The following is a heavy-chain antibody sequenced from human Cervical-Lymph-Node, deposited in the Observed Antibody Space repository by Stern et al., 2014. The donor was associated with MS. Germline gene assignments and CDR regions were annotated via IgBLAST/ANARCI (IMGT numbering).Heavy chain of an antibody. CDR3: ARDYEDTSMLFDH. J-gene: IGHJ4*02. CDR2: ISYDGNHK. Sequence: VQLVESGGAVVQPGRSLRLSCAASGFTFSSYGMHWVRPAPGTGLAWGTVISYDGNHKYYAASVKGRFTISRDNSKNTLHLQMNSVTPDDTAIYYCARDYEDTSMLFDHWGQGTLVTVSS. V-gene: IGHV3-30*03. D-gene: IGHD2-8*01. CDR1: GFTFSSYG.